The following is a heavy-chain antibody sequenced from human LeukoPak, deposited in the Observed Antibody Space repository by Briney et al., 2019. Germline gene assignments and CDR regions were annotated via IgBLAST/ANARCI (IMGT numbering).Heavy chain of an antibody. J-gene: IGHJ6*04. CDR1: GFTFSSYE. CDR3: ARDQRLDRDGYKRDSSMDV. D-gene: IGHD5-24*01. CDR2: ISSSGSTI. V-gene: IGHV3-48*03. Sequence: GGSLRLSCAASGFTFSSYEMNWVRQAPGKGLEWVPYISSSGSTIYYADSVKGRFTISRDNAKNSLYLQMNSLRAEDTAVYYCARDQRLDRDGYKRDSSMDVWGKGTTVTVSS.